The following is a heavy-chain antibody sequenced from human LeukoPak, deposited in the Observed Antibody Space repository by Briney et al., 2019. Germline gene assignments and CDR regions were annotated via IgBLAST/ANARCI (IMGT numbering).Heavy chain of an antibody. Sequence: ASVKVSCRASGYTFTSYGISWVRQAPGQGLGWMGWISAYNGNTNYAQKLQGRVTMTTDTSTSTAYMELRSLRSDDTAVYYCARDSSASSSWHVFDYWGQGTLVTVSS. V-gene: IGHV1-18*04. D-gene: IGHD6-13*01. J-gene: IGHJ4*02. CDR3: ARDSSASSSWHVFDY. CDR1: GYTFTSYG. CDR2: ISAYNGNT.